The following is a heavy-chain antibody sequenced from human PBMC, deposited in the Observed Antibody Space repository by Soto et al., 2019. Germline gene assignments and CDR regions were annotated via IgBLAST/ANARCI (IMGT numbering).Heavy chain of an antibody. J-gene: IGHJ4*02. Sequence: SETLSLTCTVSGGSVSSGSYYWRWIRQPPGKGLEWIGYIYYSGSTNYNPSLKSRVTISVDTSKNQFSLKLSSGTAADTAVYYCAREPGTDLFDYWGQGTLVTVSS. CDR3: AREPGTDLFDY. CDR2: IYYSGST. D-gene: IGHD1-7*01. CDR1: GGSVSSGSYY. V-gene: IGHV4-61*01.